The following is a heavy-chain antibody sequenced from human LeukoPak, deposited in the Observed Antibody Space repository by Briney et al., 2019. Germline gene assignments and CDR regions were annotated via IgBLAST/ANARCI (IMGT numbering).Heavy chain of an antibody. CDR1: GFIFSGYW. J-gene: IGHJ3*02. Sequence: GGSLRLSCAASGFIFSGYWMSWVRQAPGKGLEWVANIKEDGSEKYHVDSVKGRFIISRDNAKNSLYLQMNSLRAEDTAVYFCARVTYDILTGYLDAFDIWGQGTVVTVSS. CDR2: IKEDGSEK. CDR3: ARVTYDILTGYLDAFDI. D-gene: IGHD3-9*01. V-gene: IGHV3-7*01.